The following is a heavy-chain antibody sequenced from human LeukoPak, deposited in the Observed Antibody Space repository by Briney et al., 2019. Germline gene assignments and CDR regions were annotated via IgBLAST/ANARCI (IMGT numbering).Heavy chain of an antibody. CDR1: GFTFSNYW. V-gene: IGHV3-7*05. CDR3: ARARNLDF. Sequence: GGSLRLSCAASGFTFSNYWMSWVRQAPGKGLEWVADIKEDGGEKYYVDSVKGRFTISRDNAKSSLYLQMNSLRAEDTAVYYCARARNLDFWGQGTLVTVSS. CDR2: IKEDGGEK. J-gene: IGHJ4*02.